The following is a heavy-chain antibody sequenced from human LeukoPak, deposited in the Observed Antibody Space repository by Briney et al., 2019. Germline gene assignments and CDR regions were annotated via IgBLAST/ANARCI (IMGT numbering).Heavy chain of an antibody. CDR1: GGTFSSYA. V-gene: IGHV1-69*13. D-gene: IGHD3-22*01. CDR2: IIPIFGTA. J-gene: IGHJ5*02. Sequence: ASVKVSCKASGGTFSSYAISWVRQAPGQGLEWMGGIIPIFGTANYAQKFQGRVTITADESTSTAYMELSSLRSEDTAVYYCARSLAYYYDSSGPWGQGTLVTVSS. CDR3: ARSLAYYYDSSGP.